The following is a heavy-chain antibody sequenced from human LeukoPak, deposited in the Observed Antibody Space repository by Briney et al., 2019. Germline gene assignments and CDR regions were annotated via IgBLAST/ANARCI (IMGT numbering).Heavy chain of an antibody. J-gene: IGHJ4*02. CDR2: IGGSGGST. CDR3: TRKESGTYYYDN. CDR1: GFTFSNYA. D-gene: IGHD1-26*01. V-gene: IGHV3-23*01. Sequence: PGGSLRLPCAASGFTFSNYAMSWVRQAPGKGLEWVSRIGGSGGSTYYADAVKGRFTISRDNSQNTLYLQIHSLRAEDTAVYYCTRKESGTYYYDNWGQGTLVTVSS.